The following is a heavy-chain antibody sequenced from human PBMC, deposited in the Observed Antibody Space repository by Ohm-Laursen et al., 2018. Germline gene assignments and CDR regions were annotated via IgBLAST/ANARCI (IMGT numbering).Heavy chain of an antibody. CDR2: MNPNSGNT. Sequence: GSSVKVSCKASGYTFTGYYMHWVRQAPGQGLEWMGWMNPNSGNTGYAQKFQGRVTMTRNTSISTAYMELRSLRSEDTAVYYCARTWMEVRTLSYWGQGTLVTVSS. J-gene: IGHJ4*02. D-gene: IGHD5-12*01. V-gene: IGHV1-8*02. CDR3: ARTWMEVRTLSY. CDR1: GYTFTGYY.